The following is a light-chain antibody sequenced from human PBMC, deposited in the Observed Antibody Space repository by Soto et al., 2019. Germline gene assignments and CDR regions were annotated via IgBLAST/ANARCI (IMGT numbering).Light chain of an antibody. Sequence: DIVMTQSPDSLAVSLGERATINCKSSQSVLYSSNNRNYLAWYQQRPGQAPKLLISWASTRESGVPDRFSGSGSGTDFTLTISSLQAEDVAVYYCQQYFDTPVTPLTFGGGTKVEIK. CDR1: QSVLYSSNNRNY. CDR2: WAS. CDR3: QQYFDTPVTPLT. V-gene: IGKV4-1*01. J-gene: IGKJ4*01.